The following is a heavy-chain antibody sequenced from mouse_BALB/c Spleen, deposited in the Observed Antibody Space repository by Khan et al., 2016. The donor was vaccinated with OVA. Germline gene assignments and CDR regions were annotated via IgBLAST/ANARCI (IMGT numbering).Heavy chain of an antibody. J-gene: IGHJ4*01. V-gene: IGHV9-1*02. CDR3: ARVPMYDKALSSLDY. CDR1: GYTFTNFG. Sequence: QIQLVQSGPELKTPGETVKISCKASGYTFTNFGMHWVKQAPGKGLKWMGWINTYTGEPTYAHDFKGRLAFSLETSANTAYLKNNNLKNEDKAIYFCARVPMYDKALSSLDYWCRLTSVTVSS. CDR2: INTYTGEP. D-gene: IGHD2-14*01.